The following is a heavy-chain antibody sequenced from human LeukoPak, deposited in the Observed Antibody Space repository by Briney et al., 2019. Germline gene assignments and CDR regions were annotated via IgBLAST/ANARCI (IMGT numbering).Heavy chain of an antibody. Sequence: SETLSLTCAVYGGSFSGYYWSWIRQPPGKGLEWIGEINHSGSTNYNPSLKSRVTISVDTSKNQFSLKLSSVTAADTAVYYRARGLGWGYYYYYYMDVWGKGTTVTVSS. J-gene: IGHJ6*03. CDR1: GGSFSGYY. CDR3: ARGLGWGYYYYYYMDV. V-gene: IGHV4-34*01. CDR2: INHSGST. D-gene: IGHD3-16*01.